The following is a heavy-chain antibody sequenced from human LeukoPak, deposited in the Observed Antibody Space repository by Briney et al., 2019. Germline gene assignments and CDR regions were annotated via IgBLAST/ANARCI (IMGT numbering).Heavy chain of an antibody. CDR1: GFTFSSYW. D-gene: IGHD4-23*01. J-gene: IGHJ4*02. CDR2: INSDGSST. V-gene: IGHV3-74*01. Sequence: GGSLRLSCAASGFTFSSYWMHWVRQAPGKGLVWVSRINSDGSSTSYADSVKGRFTISRDNAKNTLYLQMNSLRAEDTAVYYCARYRVVTHVFDYWGQGTLVTVSS. CDR3: ARYRVVTHVFDY.